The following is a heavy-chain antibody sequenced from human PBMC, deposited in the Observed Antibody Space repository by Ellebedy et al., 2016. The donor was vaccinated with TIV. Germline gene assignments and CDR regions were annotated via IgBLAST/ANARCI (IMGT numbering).Heavy chain of an antibody. J-gene: IGHJ4*02. D-gene: IGHD3-10*01. CDR2: IYYSGST. V-gene: IGHV4-34*01. CDR3: ARARGYYYGSGSYFYFDY. Sequence: SETLSLTXAVYGGSFSGYYWGWIRQPPGKGLEWIGSIYYSGSTYYNPSLKSRVTISVDTSKNQFSLKLSSVTAADTAVYYCARARGYYYGSGSYFYFDYWGQGTLVTVSS. CDR1: GGSFSGYY.